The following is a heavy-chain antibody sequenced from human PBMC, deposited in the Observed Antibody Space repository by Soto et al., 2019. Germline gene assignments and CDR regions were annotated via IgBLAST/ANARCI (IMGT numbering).Heavy chain of an antibody. J-gene: IGHJ4*02. D-gene: IGHD2-15*01. CDR1: GFSLSYRGVG. Sequence: GSGPTLVYPTETLTLTCTFSGFSLSYRGVGVGWIRQPPGKALEWLALIYWDDDKRYSPSLKSRLTINKDTSKNQVVLTVTNMDPVDTGKYYCAYGRWEGSGTLIFDYWGQGALVTVSS. CDR3: AYGRWEGSGTLIFDY. CDR2: IYWDDDK. V-gene: IGHV2-5*02.